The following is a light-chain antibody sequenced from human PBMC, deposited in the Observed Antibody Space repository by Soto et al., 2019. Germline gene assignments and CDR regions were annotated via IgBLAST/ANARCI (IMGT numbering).Light chain of an antibody. CDR3: QKYGRK. J-gene: IGKJ1*01. Sequence: EIVLTQSPGTLSLSPGERATLSCRASQSVSSSYLAWYQQKPGQAPRLLIYGASSRATGIPDRFSGSGSGTDFTLTISRLETEDFAVYYCQKYGRKFGKRTKVDI. CDR2: GAS. V-gene: IGKV3-20*01. CDR1: QSVSSSY.